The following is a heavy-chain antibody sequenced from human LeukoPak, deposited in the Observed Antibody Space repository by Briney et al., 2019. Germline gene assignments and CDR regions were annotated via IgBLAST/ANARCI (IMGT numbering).Heavy chain of an antibody. V-gene: IGHV1-2*02. CDR3: ARREADPHQLLFR. D-gene: IGHD2-2*01. J-gene: IGHJ4*02. CDR1: GYTFTGYY. Sequence: ASVKVSCKASGYTFTGYYMHWVRQAPGQGLEWMGWINPNSGGTNYAQKFQGRVTMTRDTSISTAYMELSRLRSDDTAVYYCARREADPHQLLFRWGQGTLVTVSS. CDR2: INPNSGGT.